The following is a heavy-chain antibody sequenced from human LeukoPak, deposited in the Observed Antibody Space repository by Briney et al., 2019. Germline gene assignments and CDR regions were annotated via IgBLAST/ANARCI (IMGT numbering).Heavy chain of an antibody. V-gene: IGHV3-30*04. CDR3: ARFATRIKTTVTTVDY. Sequence: GGSLRLSCATSGFTFSSYTMHWVRQAPGKGLEWVAVISYDGSGKYYADSVKGRFTISRDNSKNTLYLEMNSLRAEDTAVYYCARFATRIKTTVTTVDYWGQGTLVTVSS. D-gene: IGHD4-17*01. J-gene: IGHJ4*02. CDR2: ISYDGSGK. CDR1: GFTFSSYT.